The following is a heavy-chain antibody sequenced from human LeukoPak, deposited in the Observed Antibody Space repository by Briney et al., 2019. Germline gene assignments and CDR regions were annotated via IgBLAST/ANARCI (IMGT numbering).Heavy chain of an antibody. CDR3: ARGAGSGWSDDACDI. J-gene: IGHJ3*02. V-gene: IGHV4-4*07. CDR1: GGSVSSYY. D-gene: IGHD6-19*01. Sequence: SETLSLTCTVSGGSVSSYYWSWIRQPAGKGLEWIGRIYTSGSTNYNPSLKSRVTMSVDTSKNQFSLKLSSVTAADTAVYYCARGAGSGWSDDACDIWGQGTMVTVSS. CDR2: IYTSGST.